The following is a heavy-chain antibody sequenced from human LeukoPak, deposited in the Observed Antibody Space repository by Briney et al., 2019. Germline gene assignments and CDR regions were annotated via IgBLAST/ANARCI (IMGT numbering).Heavy chain of an antibody. D-gene: IGHD2-8*01. CDR2: ISGSGTFI. J-gene: IGHJ4*02. CDR1: GFTFSSYS. CDR3: ASSAYAMFDY. Sequence: PGGSLRLSCAASGFTFSSYSMNWVRQAPGKGLEWLSFISGSGTFIYYADSVKGRFTISRDNSKNTLYLQMNSLRAEDTAVYYCASSAYAMFDYWGQGTLVTVSS. V-gene: IGHV3-48*01.